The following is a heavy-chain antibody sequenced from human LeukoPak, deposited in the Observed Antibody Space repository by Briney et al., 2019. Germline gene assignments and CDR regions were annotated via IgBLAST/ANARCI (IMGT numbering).Heavy chain of an antibody. Sequence: SVKVSCKASGGTFSSYAISWVRQAPGQGLEWMGGIIPIFGTANYAQKFQGRVTTTADESTSTAYMELSSLRSEDTAVYYCARGGGCSSTCCYRILYYFDYWGQGTLVTVSS. V-gene: IGHV1-69*01. J-gene: IGHJ4*02. CDR3: ARGGGCSSTCCYRILYYFDY. D-gene: IGHD2-2*01. CDR2: IIPIFGTA. CDR1: GGTFSSYA.